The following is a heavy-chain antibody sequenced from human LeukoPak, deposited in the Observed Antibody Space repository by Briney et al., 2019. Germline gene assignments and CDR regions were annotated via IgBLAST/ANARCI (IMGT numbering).Heavy chain of an antibody. V-gene: IGHV4-59*08. CDR2: IYYTGST. Sequence: PSETLSLTCPVSGGSISSYWSWIRQPPGKGLEWIGDIYYTGSTNYNPSLKSRVTISVDTSKNQFALRLSAVTAADTAVYYCARHLPVDGVDLPDSWGQGTLVTVSS. D-gene: IGHD2-8*02. CDR3: ARHLPVDGVDLPDS. CDR1: GGSISSY. J-gene: IGHJ4*02.